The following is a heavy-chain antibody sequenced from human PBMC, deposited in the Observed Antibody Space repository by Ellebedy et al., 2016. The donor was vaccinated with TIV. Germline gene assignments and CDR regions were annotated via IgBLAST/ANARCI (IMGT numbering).Heavy chain of an antibody. CDR2: INYSGNT. J-gene: IGHJ4*02. Sequence: MPSETLSLTCTVSDGSISSSSYYWAWIRQPPGWGLEWIGSINYSGNTYYKASLKSRAAISVDTSKHQFSLKLSSVTAADTAVYYCTRLAVTSFGNYFDYWGQGTLVAVSS. CDR3: TRLAVTSFGNYFDY. D-gene: IGHD3-3*01. V-gene: IGHV4-39*01. CDR1: DGSISSSSYY.